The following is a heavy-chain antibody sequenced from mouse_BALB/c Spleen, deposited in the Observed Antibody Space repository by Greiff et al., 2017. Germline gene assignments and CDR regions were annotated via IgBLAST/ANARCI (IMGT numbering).Heavy chain of an antibody. CDR2: ISSGGSYT. J-gene: IGHJ2*01. CDR3: ARRGEDDGYLGNFDY. Sequence: DVKLVESGGGLVKPGGSLKLSCAASGFTFSSYAMSWVRQTPEKRLEWVATISSGGSYTYYPDSVKGRFTISRDNAKNTLYLQMSSLRSEDTAMYYCARRGEDDGYLGNFDYWGQGTTLTVSS. V-gene: IGHV5-9-3*01. D-gene: IGHD2-3*01. CDR1: GFTFSSYA.